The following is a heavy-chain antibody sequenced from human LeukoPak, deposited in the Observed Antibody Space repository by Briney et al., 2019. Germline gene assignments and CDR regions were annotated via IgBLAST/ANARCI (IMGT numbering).Heavy chain of an antibody. CDR3: ARKGGDYGWYYYYYMDV. CDR2: IYTSGST. CDR1: GNSISSGDNY. Sequence: SETLSLTCTVSGNSISSGDNYWSWIRQPAVKGLEWIGRIYTSGSTNYNPSLKSRVTISGATSKNQFSLRLSSVTAADTAVYYCARKGGDYGWYYYYYMDVWGKGTTVTVSS. D-gene: IGHD4-17*01. J-gene: IGHJ6*03. V-gene: IGHV4-61*02.